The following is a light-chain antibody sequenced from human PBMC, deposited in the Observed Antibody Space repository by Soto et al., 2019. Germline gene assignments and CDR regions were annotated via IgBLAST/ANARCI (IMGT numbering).Light chain of an antibody. J-gene: IGLJ3*02. V-gene: IGLV2-14*03. CDR1: SSDVGGYNY. Sequence: QSALTQPASVSGSPGQSITISCTGTSSDVGGYNYVSWYQHHPDKAPQLMSFDVNNRPSGISSRFSGSKSGNTASLTISGLQAEDEAAYYCSSYTSSSPRLVFGGGTKLTVL. CDR2: DVN. CDR3: SSYTSSSPRLV.